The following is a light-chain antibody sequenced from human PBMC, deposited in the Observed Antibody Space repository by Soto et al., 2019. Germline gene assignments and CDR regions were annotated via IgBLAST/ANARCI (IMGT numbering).Light chain of an antibody. CDR3: SSYTSSSAYV. CDR1: SSDVGGYNY. V-gene: IGLV2-14*01. J-gene: IGLJ1*01. Sequence: QSALTQPASVSGSPGQSITISCTGTSSDVGGYNYVSWYQKHPGKAPKLMIYDVSNRPSGVSNRFSGSKSGNTASLTISGLQAEDEGYYYCSSYTSSSAYVFGTGTKLTVL. CDR2: DVS.